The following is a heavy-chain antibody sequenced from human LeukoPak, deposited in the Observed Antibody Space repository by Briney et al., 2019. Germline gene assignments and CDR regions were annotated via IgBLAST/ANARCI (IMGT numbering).Heavy chain of an antibody. V-gene: IGHV3-23*01. D-gene: IGHD3-10*01. CDR1: GFTLSNYG. CDR3: AKRGVVVRVILVGFHKEAYYFDS. J-gene: IGHJ4*02. Sequence: PGGSLRLSCAVSGFTLSNYGMSWVRQAPGKGLEWVAGISGSGGSTNYADAVKGRFTTSRDNRKNTLYLQMNSLRVEDPAVYFCAKRGVVVRVILVGFHKEAYYFDSWGQGALVAVSS. CDR2: ISGSGGST.